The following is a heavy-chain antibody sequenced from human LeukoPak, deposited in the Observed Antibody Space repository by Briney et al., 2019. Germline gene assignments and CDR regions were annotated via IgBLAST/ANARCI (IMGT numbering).Heavy chain of an antibody. CDR2: MNPNSGNT. CDR3: ARGWGSYLNWFDP. J-gene: IGHJ5*02. D-gene: IGHD1-26*01. Sequence: ASVKVSCKASGYTFTSYDINWVRQAAGQGLEGMGWMNPNSGNTGYAQKFQGRVTMTRSTSISTAYMELSSLRSEDTAVYYCARGWGSYLNWFDPWGQGTLVTVSS. CDR1: GYTFTSYD. V-gene: IGHV1-8*01.